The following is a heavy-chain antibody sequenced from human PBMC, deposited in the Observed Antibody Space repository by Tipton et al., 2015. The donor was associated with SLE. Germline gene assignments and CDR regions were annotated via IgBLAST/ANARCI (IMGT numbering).Heavy chain of an antibody. J-gene: IGHJ5*02. V-gene: IGHV4-59*11. CDR2: IYHRGDT. CDR3: ARDQEMTSGENRFDP. D-gene: IGHD5-24*01. Sequence: TLSLTCTVSDDSFTRHYWSWIRQPPGKGLEWIGCIYHRGDTAYNTSRKSRVTMSVDTSKKQVSLKLSSVTAADTAVYYCARDQEMTSGENRFDPWGQGTLVTVSS. CDR1: DDSFTRHY.